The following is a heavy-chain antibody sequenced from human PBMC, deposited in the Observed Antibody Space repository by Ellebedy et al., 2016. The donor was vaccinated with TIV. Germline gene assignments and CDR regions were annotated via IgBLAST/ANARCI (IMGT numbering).Heavy chain of an antibody. CDR1: GGSIDRAGFY. D-gene: IGHD1-26*01. J-gene: IGHJ4*02. CDR3: ARTSGTFYFDS. Sequence: SETLSLXCTVSGGSIDRAGFYWTWPRQHPGRSLEWLGYINYTGGARYNPSLKSRLSISIDTSKNHFSLKLSSVTAADTALYYCARTSGTFYFDSWGQGTLVAVSS. CDR2: INYTGGA. V-gene: IGHV4-31*02.